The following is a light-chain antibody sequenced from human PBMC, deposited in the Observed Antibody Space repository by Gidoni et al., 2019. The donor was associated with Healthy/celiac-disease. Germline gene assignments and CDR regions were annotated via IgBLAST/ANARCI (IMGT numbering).Light chain of an antibody. CDR3: QQRSNWPPGLT. CDR2: DAS. CDR1: QSVSSD. V-gene: IGKV3-11*01. Sequence: IVLTHSPAALSLSPGGRATPSCSASQSVSSDLDWYQQKPGQAPRLRIYDASNRATGIPARFSGSGSGTDSTLTISSLEPEDFAVYYCQQRSNWPPGLTFGGGTKVEIK. J-gene: IGKJ4*01.